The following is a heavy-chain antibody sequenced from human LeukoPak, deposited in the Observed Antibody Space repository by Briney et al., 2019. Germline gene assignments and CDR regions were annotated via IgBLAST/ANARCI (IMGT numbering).Heavy chain of an antibody. CDR3: ARGVSGTGPDI. J-gene: IGHJ3*02. CDR1: GFTFSSYW. Sequence: PGGSLRLSCAASGFTFSSYWMHWVRQAPGKGLVWVSRIKTDGSSTDYADSVKGRFTISRDNAKNTMYLQMNSLRAEDTAVYYCARGVSGTGPDIWGLGIMVTVSS. V-gene: IGHV3-74*01. CDR2: IKTDGSST. D-gene: IGHD5/OR15-5a*01.